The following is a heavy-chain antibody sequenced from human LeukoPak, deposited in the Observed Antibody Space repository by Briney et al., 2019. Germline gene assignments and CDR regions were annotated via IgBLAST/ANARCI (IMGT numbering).Heavy chain of an antibody. CDR2: INHSGST. CDR3: ARGHDSSGYFYGMDV. Sequence: KSSETLSLTCAVYGGSFSGYYWSWIRQPPGKGLEWIGEINHSGSTNYNPSLKSRVTISVDTSKNQFSLKLSSVTAADTAVYYCARGHDSSGYFYGMDVWGQGTTVTVSS. J-gene: IGHJ6*02. V-gene: IGHV4-34*01. D-gene: IGHD3-22*01. CDR1: GGSFSGYY.